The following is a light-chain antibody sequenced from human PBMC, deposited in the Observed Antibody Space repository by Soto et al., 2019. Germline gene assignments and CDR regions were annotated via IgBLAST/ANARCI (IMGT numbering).Light chain of an antibody. Sequence: IFMTQSPATLSVSPGGRAILSCRASEDVSSKLAWYQQKPGLPPRLVIYDASTRATGIPGRFSGSGSGKDFTLTISGLQSEDFAIYYCLQYDTWPPGTFGQGTKVEI. CDR3: LQYDTWPPGT. J-gene: IGKJ1*01. CDR1: EDVSSK. CDR2: DAS. V-gene: IGKV3-15*01.